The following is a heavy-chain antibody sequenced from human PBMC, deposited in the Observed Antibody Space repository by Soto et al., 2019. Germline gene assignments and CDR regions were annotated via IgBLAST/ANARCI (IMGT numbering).Heavy chain of an antibody. CDR3: AGAPHYDSSGTQPASDI. D-gene: IGHD3-22*01. J-gene: IGHJ3*02. Sequence: PGGSLRLSCTASGFTFSSYDVHWVRQPTRKGLEWVSAIGIAGDTYYLGSVQGRFTISRDNAKNSLYLQMNSLRAGDTAVYYCAGAPHYDSSGTQPASDIWGQGTMVTVSS. CDR2: IGIAGDT. V-gene: IGHV3-13*01. CDR1: GFTFSSYD.